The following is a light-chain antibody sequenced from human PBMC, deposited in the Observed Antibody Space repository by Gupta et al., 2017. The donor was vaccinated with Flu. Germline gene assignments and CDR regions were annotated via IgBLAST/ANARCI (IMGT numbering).Light chain of an antibody. CDR1: RSKLGINS. Sequence: QSVLTPTPSLSAAPGQKVTISFTGSRSKLGINSVSWYQHRPGTAPKLLMYDEDKRHSGIADRFSASKSGTSATLDIAGLQAGDEADYYCGTWDSGLNDGLFGGGTNLTVL. V-gene: IGLV1-51*01. CDR2: DED. CDR3: GTWDSGLNDGL. J-gene: IGLJ3*02.